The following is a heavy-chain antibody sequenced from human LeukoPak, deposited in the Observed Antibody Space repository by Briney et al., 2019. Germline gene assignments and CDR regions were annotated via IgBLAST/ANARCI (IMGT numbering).Heavy chain of an antibody. J-gene: IGHJ4*02. Sequence: GGFLRLSCAASGFTFSSYAMYWVRQAPGKGLEWVSAISGSGGSTYYADSVKGRFTISRDNSKNTLYLQMNSLRAEDTAVYYRAKDVRERRPPFDYWGQGTLVTVSS. CDR3: AKDVRERRPPFDY. CDR2: ISGSGGST. D-gene: IGHD1-1*01. V-gene: IGHV3-23*01. CDR1: GFTFSSYA.